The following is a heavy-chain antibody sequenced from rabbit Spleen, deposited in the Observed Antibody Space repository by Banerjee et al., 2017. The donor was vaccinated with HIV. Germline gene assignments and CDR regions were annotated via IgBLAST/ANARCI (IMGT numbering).Heavy chain of an antibody. D-gene: IGHD8-1*01. V-gene: IGHV1S40*01. CDR3: ARDAGRGDYIDGVFNL. CDR2: IYAGSGDYT. CDR1: GFSFNNNYY. J-gene: IGHJ4*01. Sequence: QSLEESGGGLVQPEGSLTLTCTASGFSFNNNYYMCWVRQAPGKGLEWIGCIYAGSGDYTFYASWATGRFTITRSTSLNTVTLQMTSLTAADTATYFCARDAGRGDYIDGVFNLWGPGTLVTVS.